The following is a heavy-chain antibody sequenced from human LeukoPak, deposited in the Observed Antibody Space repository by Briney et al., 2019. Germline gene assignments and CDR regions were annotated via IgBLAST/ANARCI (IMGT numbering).Heavy chain of an antibody. J-gene: IGHJ4*02. V-gene: IGHV3-23*01. CDR3: ERDSWNYGLLDS. CDR2: IIGSGDRT. D-gene: IGHD1-7*01. Sequence: GGSLRLSCAASGFTFSSYAMSGVRGAPGKGLVWITEIIGSGDRTFYAEAVKGRFTNYRDDSKNTLYLQMNSLRADVTAVYYCERDSWNYGLLDSWGQGTLVTVSS. CDR1: GFTFSSYA.